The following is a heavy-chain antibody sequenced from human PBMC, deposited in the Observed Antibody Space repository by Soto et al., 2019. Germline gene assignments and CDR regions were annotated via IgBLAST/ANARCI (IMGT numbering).Heavy chain of an antibody. V-gene: IGHV4-31*02. CDR1: GGSISNGGYY. CDR3: ARVGRISNGGYLDY. CDR2: IYYTGNT. Sequence: SETLSLTXTVSGGSISNGGYYWTWIRRHPGKGLEWIGYIYYTGNTYYNPSLKSRLTISVDTSKNQFSLKLSSVTAADTAVYYCARVGRISNGGYLDYWGQGTLVTVSS. D-gene: IGHD3-22*01. J-gene: IGHJ4*02.